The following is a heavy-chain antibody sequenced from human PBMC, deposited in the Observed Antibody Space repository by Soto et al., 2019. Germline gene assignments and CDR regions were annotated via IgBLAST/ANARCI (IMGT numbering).Heavy chain of an antibody. J-gene: IGHJ6*02. CDR2: ISSSSYI. CDR3: ARDRPPRYGSGSYRDYYYYGMDV. V-gene: IGHV3-21*01. Sequence: GGSLRLSCAASGFTFSSYSMNWVRQAPGKGLAWVSSISSSSYIYYADSVKGRFTVSRDNAKNSLYLQMNSLRAEDTAVYYCARDRPPRYGSGSYRDYYYYGMDVWGQGTTVTVSS. CDR1: GFTFSSYS. D-gene: IGHD3-10*01.